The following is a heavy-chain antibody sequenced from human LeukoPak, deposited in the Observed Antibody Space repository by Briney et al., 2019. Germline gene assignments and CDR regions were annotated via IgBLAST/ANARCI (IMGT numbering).Heavy chain of an antibody. Sequence: SATLSLTCAVYGGSFSGYYWSWIRQPPGKGLEWIGEINHSGSTNYNPSLKSRVTISVDTSKNQFSLKLSSVTAADTAVYYCAREGAVDAFDIWGQGTMVTVSS. V-gene: IGHV4-34*01. CDR3: AREGAVDAFDI. J-gene: IGHJ3*02. CDR1: GGSFSGYY. CDR2: INHSGST. D-gene: IGHD1-26*01.